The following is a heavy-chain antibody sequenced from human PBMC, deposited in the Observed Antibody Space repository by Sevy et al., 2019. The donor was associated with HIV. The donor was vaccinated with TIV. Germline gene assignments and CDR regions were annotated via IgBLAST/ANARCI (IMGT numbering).Heavy chain of an antibody. D-gene: IGHD3-22*01. CDR1: GFTFSSYW. V-gene: IGHV3-7*03. J-gene: IGHJ3*02. CDR3: ARESQYYDSSGYYYVGAFDI. Sequence: GGSLRLSCAASGFTFSSYWMSWVRQAPGKGLEWVANIKQDGSEKYYVDSVKGRLTISGDNAKNSLYLQMNSLRAEDTAVYYCARESQYYDSSGYYYVGAFDIWGQGTMVTVSS. CDR2: IKQDGSEK.